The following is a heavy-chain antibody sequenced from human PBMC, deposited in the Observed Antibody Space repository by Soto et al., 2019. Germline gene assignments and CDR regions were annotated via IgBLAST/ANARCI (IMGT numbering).Heavy chain of an antibody. CDR3: ARDLATTYYYDSSGQFDP. CDR1: GGSVSSGSYY. D-gene: IGHD3-22*01. J-gene: IGHJ5*02. V-gene: IGHV4-61*01. CDR2: IYYSGST. Sequence: QVQLQESGPGLVKPSETLSLTCTVSGGSVSSGSYYWGWIRQPPGKGLEWIGYIYYSGSTNYNPSLKSRVTISVDTSKNQFSLKLSSVTAADTAVYYCARDLATTYYYDSSGQFDPWGQGTLVTVSS.